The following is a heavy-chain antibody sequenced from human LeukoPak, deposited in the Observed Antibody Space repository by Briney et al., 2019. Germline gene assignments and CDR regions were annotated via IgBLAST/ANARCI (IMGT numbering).Heavy chain of an antibody. J-gene: IGHJ4*02. CDR2: IIPIFGTA. CDR1: GGTFSIYA. V-gene: IGHV1-69*13. D-gene: IGHD3-10*01. Sequence: SVRVSFMASGGTFSIYAISWVRQAPGQGRGWRGGIIPIFGTANYAQKFQGRVTITADESTSTAYMELSSLRSEDTAVYYCARANHHYYGSGSYPSRLPYFDYWGQGTLVTVSS. CDR3: ARANHHYYGSGSYPSRLPYFDY.